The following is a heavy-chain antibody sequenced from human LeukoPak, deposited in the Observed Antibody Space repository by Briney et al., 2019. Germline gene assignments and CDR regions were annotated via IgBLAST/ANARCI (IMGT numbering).Heavy chain of an antibody. CDR3: ARGRGSGWYRYYFDY. CDR1: GGSFSGYY. J-gene: IGHJ4*02. D-gene: IGHD6-19*01. CDR2: INHSGST. V-gene: IGHV4-34*01. Sequence: SETLSLTCAVYGGSFSGYYWSWIRQPPGKGLEWIGEINHSGSTSYNPSLKSRVTISVDTSKNQFSLKLSSVTAADTAVYYCARGRGSGWYRYYFDYWGQGTLVTVSS.